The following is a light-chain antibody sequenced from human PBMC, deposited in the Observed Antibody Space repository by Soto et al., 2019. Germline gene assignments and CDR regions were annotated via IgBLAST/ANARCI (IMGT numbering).Light chain of an antibody. CDR3: QQYGGSPLFP. Sequence: VLTPSSVSLSLSPGERATLSCSASQRVSSTHLAWYQQKPGQAPRLLIYGTSVRATGIPDRFRGSGSGTDFTLTIGRLEPEDFAVYYCQQYGGSPLFPFGPGTKVDIK. V-gene: IGKV3-20*01. CDR1: QRVSSTH. CDR2: GTS. J-gene: IGKJ3*01.